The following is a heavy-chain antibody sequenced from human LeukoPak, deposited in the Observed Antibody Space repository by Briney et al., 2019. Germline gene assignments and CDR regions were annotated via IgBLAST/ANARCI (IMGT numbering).Heavy chain of an antibody. D-gene: IGHD3-10*01. V-gene: IGHV3-23*01. CDR1: GFTFSTYG. Sequence: GGTLRLSCAASGFTFSTYGMSWVRQAPGKGLEWVSGISGSGAGTYYADSVKGRFTISRDNSKNTLYLQMNSLRAEDTAVYYCAKDSRAWFGYFDYWGQGTLVTVSS. CDR3: AKDSRAWFGYFDY. J-gene: IGHJ4*02. CDR2: ISGSGAGT.